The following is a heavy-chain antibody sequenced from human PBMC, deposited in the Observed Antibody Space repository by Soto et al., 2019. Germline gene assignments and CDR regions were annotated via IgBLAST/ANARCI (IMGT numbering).Heavy chain of an antibody. V-gene: IGHV1-58*01. Sequence: SVKVSCKASGFTFTSSAVQWVRQARGQRLEWIGWIVVGSGNTNYAQSLQERVTITRDMSTSTAYMELSSLRSEDTAVYYCAANYSYGPLFDFWGQGTLVTVSS. CDR2: IVVGSGNT. D-gene: IGHD5-18*01. CDR3: AANYSYGPLFDF. CDR1: GFTFTSSA. J-gene: IGHJ4*02.